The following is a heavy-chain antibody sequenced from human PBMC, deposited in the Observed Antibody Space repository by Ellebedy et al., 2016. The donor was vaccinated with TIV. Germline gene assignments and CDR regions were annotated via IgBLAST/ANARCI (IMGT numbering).Heavy chain of an antibody. J-gene: IGHJ6*03. D-gene: IGHD3-16*01. Sequence: GESLKISXAASGFIFSSYGMHWVRQAPGKGLEWVAVIWYDGSNKYYADSVQGRFTISRDNSKNTLYLQMNSLRAEDTAVYYCARGRGGLSYYYYMDVWGKGTTVTVSS. V-gene: IGHV3-33*01. CDR3: ARGRGGLSYYYYMDV. CDR1: GFIFSSYG. CDR2: IWYDGSNK.